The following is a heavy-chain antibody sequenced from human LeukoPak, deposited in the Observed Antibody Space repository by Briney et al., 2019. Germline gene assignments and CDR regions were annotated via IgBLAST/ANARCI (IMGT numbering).Heavy chain of an antibody. V-gene: IGHV3-30*02. Sequence: DSVKGRFTISRDNSKNTGYVQMNSLRPEDTAVYYCAKDAHSSADHWGQGTLVTVS. CDR3: AKDAHSSADH. D-gene: IGHD3-3*01. J-gene: IGHJ5*02.